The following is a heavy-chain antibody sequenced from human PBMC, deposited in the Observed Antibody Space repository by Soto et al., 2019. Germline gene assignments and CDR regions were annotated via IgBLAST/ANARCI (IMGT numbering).Heavy chain of an antibody. CDR1: GFTCISYA. CDR2: ISGSDDST. D-gene: IGHD6-6*01. J-gene: IGHJ4*02. V-gene: IGHV3-23*01. CDR3: AKRSSSSTFDY. Sequence: PGGSLRLSCAASGFTCISYAMSWVRQAPGKGLEWVSVISGSDDSTYYADPVKGRFTISRDNSKNTLYLQMNSLRAEDTAVYYCAKRSSSSTFDYWGQGTLVTVSS.